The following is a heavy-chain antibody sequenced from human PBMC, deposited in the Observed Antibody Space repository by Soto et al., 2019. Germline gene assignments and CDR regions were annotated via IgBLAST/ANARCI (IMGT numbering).Heavy chain of an antibody. Sequence: GGSLRLSCAASGFTFSSYAMSWVRQAPGKGLEWVSAISGSGGSTYYADSVKGRFTISRDNSKNTLYLQMNSLRAEDTAVYYCAKDSPRLVYSSGGEKWGLHDYWGQGTLVTVSS. J-gene: IGHJ4*02. CDR2: ISGSGGST. V-gene: IGHV3-23*01. CDR3: AKDSPRLVYSSGGEKWGLHDY. CDR1: GFTFSSYA. D-gene: IGHD6-19*01.